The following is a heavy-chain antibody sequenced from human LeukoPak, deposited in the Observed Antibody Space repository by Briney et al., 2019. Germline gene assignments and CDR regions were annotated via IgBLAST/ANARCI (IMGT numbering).Heavy chain of an antibody. J-gene: IGHJ4*02. CDR2: ISAYNGNT. CDR1: GYTFTGYG. Sequence: ASVKVACKASGYTFTGYGISWVRHAPGQGLEWMGWISAYNGNTNYAQKLQGRVTMTTDTSTSTAYMELRSLRSDDTAVYYCPVTHLDFDYWGQGTLVTVSS. CDR3: PVTHLDFDY. V-gene: IGHV1-18*01. D-gene: IGHD2-21*02.